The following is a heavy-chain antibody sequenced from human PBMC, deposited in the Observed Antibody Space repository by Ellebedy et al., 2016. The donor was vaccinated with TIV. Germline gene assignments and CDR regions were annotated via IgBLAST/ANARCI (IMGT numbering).Heavy chain of an antibody. Sequence: GESLKISCTGSGYNFPNHWIGRVRQTPETGLEWLGSIFPSTSDTRYSLSFKGRVAISVDPSTSTAYLQLNSLKASDSAMYYCAGRPAFDMWGQGTLVTVS. CDR1: GYNFPNHW. J-gene: IGHJ3*02. V-gene: IGHV5-51*01. CDR2: IFPSTSDT. CDR3: AGRPAFDM.